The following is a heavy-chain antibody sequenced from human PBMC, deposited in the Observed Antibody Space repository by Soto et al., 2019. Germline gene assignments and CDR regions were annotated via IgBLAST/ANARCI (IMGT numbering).Heavy chain of an antibody. J-gene: IGHJ3*01. Sequence: SETLSRTCSVSGGSISSDAYLWSWVRQHPGKGLEWIGYIYYSGKTYFNPSLRSRLAISMNTSKNHFSLKLNSMTAADTAVYYCAVASENTWQPLDWGQG. CDR2: IYYSGKT. CDR3: AVASENTWQPLD. CDR1: GGSISSDAYL. V-gene: IGHV4-31*03. D-gene: IGHD2-2*02.